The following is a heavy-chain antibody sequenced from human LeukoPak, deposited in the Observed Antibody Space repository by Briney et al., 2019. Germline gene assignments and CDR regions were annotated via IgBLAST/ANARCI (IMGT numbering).Heavy chain of an antibody. Sequence: ASVKVSFKASGYTFTSYGISWVRQAPGQGLEWMGWISTYNGNTDYTHKLQGRVTMTTDTSTSTAYMDLRSLRSDDTAVYYCARDRKTYYYDSSGYYEDYWGQGTLVTVSS. CDR2: ISTYNGNT. V-gene: IGHV1-18*01. D-gene: IGHD3-22*01. CDR1: GYTFTSYG. J-gene: IGHJ4*02. CDR3: ARDRKTYYYDSSGYYEDY.